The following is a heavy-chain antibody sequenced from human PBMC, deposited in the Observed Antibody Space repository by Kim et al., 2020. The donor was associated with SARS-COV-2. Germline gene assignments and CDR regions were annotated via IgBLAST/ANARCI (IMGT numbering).Heavy chain of an antibody. CDR1: GDSVSSNSAA. V-gene: IGHV6-1*01. CDR2: TYYRSKWYN. Sequence: SQTLSLTCAISGDSVSSNSAAWNWIRQSPSRGLEWLGRTYYRSKWYNDYAVSVKSRITINPHTSENQFSLQLNSVTPEGTAVYFCARVWGGNGWPYAFDIWGQGTMVTVSS. J-gene: IGHJ3*02. CDR3: ARVWGGNGWPYAFDI. D-gene: IGHD3-16*01.